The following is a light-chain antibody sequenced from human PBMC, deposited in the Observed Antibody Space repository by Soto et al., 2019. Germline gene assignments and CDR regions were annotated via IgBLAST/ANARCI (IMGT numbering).Light chain of an antibody. CDR3: QSYDNSLRALV. CDR1: NSNIGAGSD. Sequence: QAVVTQPPSVSGAPGQRVTISCTGSNSNIGAGSDVHWYQQLPGTAPKLLIYGYDNRPSGVPDRFSGSKSGTSASLAITGLQAEDEADYYCQSYDNSLRALVFGGGTQVTVL. J-gene: IGLJ3*02. V-gene: IGLV1-40*01. CDR2: GYD.